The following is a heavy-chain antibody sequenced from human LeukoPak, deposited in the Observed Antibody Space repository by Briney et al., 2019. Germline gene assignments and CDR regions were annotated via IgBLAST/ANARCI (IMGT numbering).Heavy chain of an antibody. CDR1: GFTVSSNY. CDR3: AREVVVVVVPAAHPAYYYYYGMDV. V-gene: IGHV3-53*04. Sequence: GGSLRLSCAASGFTVSSNYMSWVRQAPGKGLEWVSVIYSGGSTYYADSVKGRFTISRHNSKNTLYLQMNSLRAEDTAVYYCAREVVVVVVPAAHPAYYYYYGMDVWGQGTTVTVSS. D-gene: IGHD2-2*01. J-gene: IGHJ6*02. CDR2: IYSGGST.